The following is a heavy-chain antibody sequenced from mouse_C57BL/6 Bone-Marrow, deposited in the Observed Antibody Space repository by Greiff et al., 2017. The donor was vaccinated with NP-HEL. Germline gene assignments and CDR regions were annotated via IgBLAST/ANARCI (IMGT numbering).Heavy chain of an antibody. Sequence: EVMLVESGGGLVQSGRSLRLSCATSGFTFSDFYMEWVRQAPGKGLEWIAASRNKANDYTTEYSASVKGRFIVSRDTSQSILYLQMNALRAEDTAIYYCARDLDSSGYVRFAYWGQGTLVTVSA. J-gene: IGHJ3*01. V-gene: IGHV7-1*01. CDR3: ARDLDSSGYVRFAY. D-gene: IGHD3-2*02. CDR2: SRNKANDYTT. CDR1: GFTFSDFY.